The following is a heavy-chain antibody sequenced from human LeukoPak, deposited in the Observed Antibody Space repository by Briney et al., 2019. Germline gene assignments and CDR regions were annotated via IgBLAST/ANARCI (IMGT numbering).Heavy chain of an antibody. CDR1: GGSISSYY. D-gene: IGHD3-10*01. Sequence: SETLSLTCTVSGGSISSYYWSWIRQPPGKGLEWIGYIYYSGSTNYNPSLKSRVTMSVDTSKNQFSLKLSSVTAADTAVYYCATEGGYGSGGLDYWGQGTLVTVSS. CDR3: ATEGGYGSGGLDY. J-gene: IGHJ4*02. CDR2: IYYSGST. V-gene: IGHV4-4*08.